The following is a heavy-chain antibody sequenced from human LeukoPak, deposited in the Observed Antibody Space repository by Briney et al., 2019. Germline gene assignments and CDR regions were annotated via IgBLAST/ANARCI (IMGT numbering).Heavy chain of an antibody. J-gene: IGHJ4*02. CDR1: GFTFSSYA. CDR2: ISYDGSNK. D-gene: IGHD2/OR15-2a*01. Sequence: GGSLRLSCAASGFTFSSYAMSWVRQAPGKGLEWVAVISYDGSNKYYADSVKGRFTISRDNSKNTLYLQMNSLRAEDTAVYYCARDHGQFGSNNYFDYWGQGTLVTVSS. CDR3: ARDHGQFGSNNYFDY. V-gene: IGHV3-30-3*01.